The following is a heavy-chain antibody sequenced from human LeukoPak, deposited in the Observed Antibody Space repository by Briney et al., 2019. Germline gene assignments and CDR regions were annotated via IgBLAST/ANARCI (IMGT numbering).Heavy chain of an antibody. CDR2: IYYSGST. V-gene: IGHV4-59*01. J-gene: IGHJ4*02. CDR1: GGSISSYY. CDR3: ARVSALHFDY. Sequence: PSETLFLTCTVSGGSISSYYWSWIRQPPGKGLEWIGYIYYSGSTNYNPSLKSRVTISVDTSKNQFSLKLSSVTAADTAVYYCARVSALHFDYWGQGTLVTVSS. D-gene: IGHD1-26*01.